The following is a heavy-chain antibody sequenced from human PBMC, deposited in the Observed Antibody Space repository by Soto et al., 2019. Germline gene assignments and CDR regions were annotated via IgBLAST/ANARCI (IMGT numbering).Heavy chain of an antibody. CDR2: IYYSGST. V-gene: IGHV4-39*01. D-gene: IGHD2-15*01. Sequence: QLQLQESGPGLVKPSETLSLTCTVSGGSISSSSYYWGWIRQPPGKGLEWIGSIYYSGSTYYNPSLKSRVTISVDTSKNQFSLKLSSVTAADTAVYYCASRHCSGGSCYTYDYWGQGTLVTVSS. J-gene: IGHJ4*02. CDR1: GGSISSSSYY. CDR3: ASRHCSGGSCYTYDY.